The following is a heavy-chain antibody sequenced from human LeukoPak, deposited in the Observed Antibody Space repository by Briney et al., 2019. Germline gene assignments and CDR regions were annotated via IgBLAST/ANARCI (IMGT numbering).Heavy chain of an antibody. CDR2: IYYSGST. CDR1: GGSISSYY. D-gene: IGHD3-3*01. Sequence: PSETLSLTCTVSGGSISSYYWSWIRQPPGKGLEWIGYIYYSGSTNYNPSLKSRVTISVDTSKNQFSLKLSSVTAADTAVYYCARGLYYDFWSGHRNWFDPWGQGTLVTVSS. J-gene: IGHJ5*02. CDR3: ARGLYYDFWSGHRNWFDP. V-gene: IGHV4-59*12.